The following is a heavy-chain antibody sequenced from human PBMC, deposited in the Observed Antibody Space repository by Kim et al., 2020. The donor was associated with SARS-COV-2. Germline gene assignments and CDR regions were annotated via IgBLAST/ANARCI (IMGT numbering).Heavy chain of an antibody. J-gene: IGHJ1*01. CDR3: AKDNTYSSGWYPLGF. Sequence: ADSVKGRFTISRDDSENTVYLQMSSRRVEDTAVYYCAKDNTYSSGWYPLGFWGQGTLVTVSS. V-gene: IGHV3-30*02. D-gene: IGHD6-13*01.